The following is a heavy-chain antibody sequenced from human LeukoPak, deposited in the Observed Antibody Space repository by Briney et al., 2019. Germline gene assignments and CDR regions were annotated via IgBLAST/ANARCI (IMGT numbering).Heavy chain of an antibody. CDR1: GFTFDDYA. CDR3: AKDSGGYYFDY. D-gene: IGHD3-16*01. V-gene: IGHV3-9*01. J-gene: IGHJ4*02. CDR2: ISWNSGSI. Sequence: GGSLRLSCAASGFTFDDYAMHWVRQAPGKGLEWVSGISWNSGSIGYADSVKGRFTFSRDNAKNSLYLQMNSLRAEDTALYYCAKDSGGYYFDYWGQGTLVTVSS.